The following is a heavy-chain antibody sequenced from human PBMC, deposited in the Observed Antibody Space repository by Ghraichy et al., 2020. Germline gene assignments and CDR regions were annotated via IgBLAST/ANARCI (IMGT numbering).Heavy chain of an antibody. CDR1: GFTFSTFA. Sequence: GESLNISCLASGFTFSTFAMSWVRQPPGKGLEWVSSITDIGDKTFYADSVGGRFTMSRDNVKNMTYLQMSSLRADDTAVYYCETRDYWGQGVLVTVSS. J-gene: IGHJ4*02. CDR3: ETRDY. V-gene: IGHV3-23*01. CDR2: ITDIGDKT.